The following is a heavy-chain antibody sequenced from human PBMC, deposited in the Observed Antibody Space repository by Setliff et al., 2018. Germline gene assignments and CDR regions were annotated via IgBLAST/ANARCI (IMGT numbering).Heavy chain of an antibody. J-gene: IGHJ5*01. V-gene: IGHV4-4*08. CDR2: IYTSGII. Sequence: SETLSLTCTVSDGSISTYYWSWIRQPPGRGLEYIGYIYTSGIINYNPSLKSRVTMSLDTSKNQFSLCLTSVTAADTAMYYCASRTTGPGGWFDYWGQGALVTAPQ. CDR3: ASRTTGPGGWFDY. CDR1: DGSISTYY. D-gene: IGHD1-1*01.